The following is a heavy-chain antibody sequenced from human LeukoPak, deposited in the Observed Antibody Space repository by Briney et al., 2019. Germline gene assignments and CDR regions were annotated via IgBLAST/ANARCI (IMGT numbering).Heavy chain of an antibody. J-gene: IGHJ6*03. Sequence: SVKVSCKASGRTFSSYAISWVRQAPGQGLEWMGGIIPIFGTANYAQKFQGRVTITADESTSTAYMELSSLRSEDTAVYYCARENCSGGSCQYYYYYYMDVWGKGTTVTVSS. CDR2: IIPIFGTA. D-gene: IGHD2-15*01. CDR3: ARENCSGGSCQYYYYYYMDV. CDR1: GRTFSSYA. V-gene: IGHV1-69*01.